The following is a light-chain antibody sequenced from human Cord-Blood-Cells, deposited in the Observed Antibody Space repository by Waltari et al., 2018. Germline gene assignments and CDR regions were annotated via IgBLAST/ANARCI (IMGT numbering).Light chain of an antibody. CDR1: SSDVGGYNY. CDR3: SSYAGSNKGV. J-gene: IGLJ3*02. CDR2: EVS. V-gene: IGLV2-8*01. Sequence: QSALTQPPSASGSPGQSVTISCTGTSSDVGGYNYVSWSQQHPGKAPKLMIDEVSKRPSGVPYRFPCSKAGDTASLTVSGLQAEEEADYYCSSYAGSNKGVFGGGTKLPVL.